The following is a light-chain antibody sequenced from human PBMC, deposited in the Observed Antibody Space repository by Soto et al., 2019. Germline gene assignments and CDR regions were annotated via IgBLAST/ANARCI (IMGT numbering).Light chain of an antibody. V-gene: IGKV3-20*01. CDR1: QSVNNNY. CDR3: QQYGDSQLT. CDR2: GAS. Sequence: EIVLTQSPGTLSLSPGETATLSCRASQSVNNNYLAWYQQEPGQAPRLLIYGASTRATGIPDRFSGSGSGTDFTLTISRLEPEDFVVYYCQQYGDSQLTFGGGTKVQIK. J-gene: IGKJ4*01.